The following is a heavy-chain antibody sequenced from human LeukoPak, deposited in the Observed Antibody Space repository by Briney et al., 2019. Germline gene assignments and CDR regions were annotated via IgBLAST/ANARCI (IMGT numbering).Heavy chain of an antibody. CDR1: GFTFSSYA. CDR3: ARGWDTAMYFDY. V-gene: IGHV3-30*04. J-gene: IGHJ4*02. Sequence: PGGSLRLSCAASGFTFSSYAIHWVRQAPGKGLEWAAVISYDGSNKYYADSVKGRFTISRDNSKKTLYLQMNSLRAEDTAVYYCARGWDTAMYFDYWGQGTLVTVSS. CDR2: ISYDGSNK. D-gene: IGHD5-18*01.